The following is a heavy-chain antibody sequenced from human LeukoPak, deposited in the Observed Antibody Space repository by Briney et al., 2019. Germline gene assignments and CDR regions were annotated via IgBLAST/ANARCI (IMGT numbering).Heavy chain of an antibody. CDR1: GGSISSYY. V-gene: IGHV4-59*01. Sequence: ASETLSLTCTVSGGSISSYYWSWIRQPPGKGLEWIGYIYYSGSTNYNPSLKSRVTISVDTSKNQFSLKLSSVTAADTAVYYCARVLQYCGGDCYYYYYYYMVVWGKGTTVTVSS. J-gene: IGHJ6*03. D-gene: IGHD2-21*01. CDR2: IYYSGST. CDR3: ARVLQYCGGDCYYYYYYYMVV.